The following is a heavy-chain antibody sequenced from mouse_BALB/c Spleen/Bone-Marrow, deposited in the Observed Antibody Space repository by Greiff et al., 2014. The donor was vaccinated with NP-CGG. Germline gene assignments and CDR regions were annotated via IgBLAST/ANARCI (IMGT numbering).Heavy chain of an antibody. V-gene: IGHV1S81*02. CDR2: INPSNGRP. Sequence: QVQLQQPGAELVKPGASVTLSCKASGFTFTSYWMHWVKQRPGQGLEWIGEINPSNGRPNYNGKFKYKTTLTVDKYSSTAYMHLSSLRSEDSAVYYCARTIATLYYAMDYWGQGTSVTVSS. J-gene: IGHJ4*01. CDR3: ARTIATLYYAMDY. CDR1: GFTFTSYW.